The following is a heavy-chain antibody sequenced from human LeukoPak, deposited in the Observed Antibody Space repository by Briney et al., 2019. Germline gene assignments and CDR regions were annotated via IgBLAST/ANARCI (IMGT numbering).Heavy chain of an antibody. CDR1: GFTVSSNY. V-gene: IGHV3-53*01. CDR2: LYSGGCT. D-gene: IGHD3-10*01. CDR3: ARAKPKNIVRGLIMRRESRYYFDY. Sequence: PGGSLRLSCAASGFTVSSNYMSWVRQAPGKGLEGGSVLYSGGCTYYADSVKGRYTLSRDNSKSTLYIQMNSLRAEDTAVYYCARAKPKNIVRGLIMRRESRYYFDYWGQGTLVTVSS. J-gene: IGHJ4*02.